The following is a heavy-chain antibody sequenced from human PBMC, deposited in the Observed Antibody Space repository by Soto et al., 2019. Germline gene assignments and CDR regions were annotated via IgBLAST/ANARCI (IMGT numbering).Heavy chain of an antibody. V-gene: IGHV4-31*03. CDR2: IYYSGST. D-gene: IGHD2-8*01. CDR1: GGSISSGGDY. Sequence: SETLSLTCTVSGGSISSGGDYWSWIRQHPGKGLEWIGYIYYSGSTYYNPSLKSRVTISVDTSKNQFSLKLSSVTAADTAVYYCARVDNGAGYHKFDPWGQGTLVTVSS. J-gene: IGHJ5*02. CDR3: ARVDNGAGYHKFDP.